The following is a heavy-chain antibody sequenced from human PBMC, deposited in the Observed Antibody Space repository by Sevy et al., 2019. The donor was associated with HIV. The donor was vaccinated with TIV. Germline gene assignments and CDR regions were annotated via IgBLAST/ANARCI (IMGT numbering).Heavy chain of an antibody. V-gene: IGHV3-30*18. D-gene: IGHD6-19*01. CDR2: ISYDGSNK. J-gene: IGHJ4*02. Sequence: GESLKISCAATGFTFSSYGMHWVRQAPGKGLEWVAVISYDGSNKYYADSVKGRFTISRDNSKNTLYLQMNSLRAEDTAVYYCAKEATKEEWLVHEFDYWGQGTLVTVSS. CDR3: AKEATKEEWLVHEFDY. CDR1: GFTFSSYG.